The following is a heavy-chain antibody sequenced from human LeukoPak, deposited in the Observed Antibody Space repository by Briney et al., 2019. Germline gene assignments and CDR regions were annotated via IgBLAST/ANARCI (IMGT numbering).Heavy chain of an antibody. V-gene: IGHV4-59*01. Sequence: PSETLTLTCTVSGGSISSYYWSWIRQPPGKGLEWIGNIYYSGSTNYNPSLKSRVTISVDTSKNQFSLKLSSVTAADTAVYYCTRGSIAYYYMDVWGKGTTVTISS. CDR1: GGSISSYY. J-gene: IGHJ6*03. CDR2: IYYSGST. D-gene: IGHD3-22*01. CDR3: TRGSIAYYYMDV.